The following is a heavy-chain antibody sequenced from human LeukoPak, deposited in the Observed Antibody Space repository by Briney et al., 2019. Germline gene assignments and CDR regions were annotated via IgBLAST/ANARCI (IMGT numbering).Heavy chain of an antibody. V-gene: IGHV1-46*01. Sequence: ASVKVSCKASGYTFTSYYMHWVRQAPGQGLEWMGIINPSGGSTSYAQKFQGRVTMTRDTSTSTVYMELSSLRSEDTAVYYCARAYDSSGYYYGWFDPRGQGTLVTVSS. J-gene: IGHJ5*02. CDR1: GYTFTSYY. D-gene: IGHD3-22*01. CDR2: INPSGGST. CDR3: ARAYDSSGYYYGWFDP.